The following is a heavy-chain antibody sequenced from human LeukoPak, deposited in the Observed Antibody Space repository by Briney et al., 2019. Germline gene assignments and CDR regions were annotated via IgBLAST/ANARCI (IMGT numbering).Heavy chain of an antibody. CDR2: VYYRGST. Sequence: SETLSLTCTVSGGSISSSSYYWGWIRQAPGKGLEWIGSVYYRGSTYYKSSLKSRVSISIDASKDRFSLRLTSATAADTAVYFCARGYRNSAFDYWGKGTLVTVSS. J-gene: IGHJ4*02. V-gene: IGHV4-39*02. CDR1: GGSISSSSYY. D-gene: IGHD1-14*01. CDR3: ARGYRNSAFDY.